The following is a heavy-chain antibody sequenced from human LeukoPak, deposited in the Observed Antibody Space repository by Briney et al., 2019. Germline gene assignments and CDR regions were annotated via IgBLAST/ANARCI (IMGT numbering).Heavy chain of an antibody. CDR1: GGTFSSYA. CDR2: IIPILGIA. D-gene: IGHD3-22*01. CDR3: ASRSLDYDNSIDY. V-gene: IGHV1-69*04. Sequence: ASVKVSCKASGGTFSSYAISWVRQAPGQGLEWMGRIIPILGIANYAQKFQGRVTITADKSTSTAYMELSSLRSEDTAVYYCASRSLDYDNSIDYWGQGTLVTVSS. J-gene: IGHJ4*02.